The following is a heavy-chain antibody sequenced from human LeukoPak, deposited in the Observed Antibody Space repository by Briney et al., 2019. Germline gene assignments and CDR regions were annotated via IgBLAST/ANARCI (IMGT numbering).Heavy chain of an antibody. V-gene: IGHV4-39*07. Sequence: TSETLSLTCTVSGGSISSYYWSWIRQPPGKGLEWIGSIYYSGSTYYNPSLKSRVTISVDTSKNQFSLKLSSVTAADTAVYYCARHPTVDYDSSGYYPFDYWGQGTLVTVSS. D-gene: IGHD3-22*01. CDR2: IYYSGST. CDR3: ARHPTVDYDSSGYYPFDY. CDR1: GGSISSYY. J-gene: IGHJ4*02.